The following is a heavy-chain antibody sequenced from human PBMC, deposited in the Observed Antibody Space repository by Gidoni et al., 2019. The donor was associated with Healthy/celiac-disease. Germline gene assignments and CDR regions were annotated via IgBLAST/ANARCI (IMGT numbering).Heavy chain of an antibody. V-gene: IGHV3-23*01. CDR3: AKSCSSTSCYIQHAFDI. D-gene: IGHD2-2*02. CDR2: ISGIGGIT. J-gene: IGHJ3*02. CDR1: GFTSSSSA. Sequence: EVQRLESGGGLVQPGGTLRRSGADSGFTSSSSAMRWVRQATGKGLDWVSAISGIGGITYYAASVQGRFTISRDNSKNTLYLQMNSLRAEDTAVYYCAKSCSSTSCYIQHAFDIWGQGTMVTVSS.